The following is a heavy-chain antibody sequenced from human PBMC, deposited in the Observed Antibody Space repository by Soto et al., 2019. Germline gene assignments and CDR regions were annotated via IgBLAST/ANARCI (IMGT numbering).Heavy chain of an antibody. V-gene: IGHV4-34*01. Sequence: QVHLQQWGAGLLKPSETLSLTCAVYGASFSGYYWSWIRQPPGKGLEWIGEINHSGSTNYNPSFKSRVTISVDTSKHQFSLKVSSVTAADTAVYFCANTYYDFWSHSYRGYYFDYWGQGNLVTVSS. CDR3: ANTYYDFWSHSYRGYYFDY. D-gene: IGHD3-3*01. CDR1: GASFSGYY. J-gene: IGHJ4*02. CDR2: INHSGST.